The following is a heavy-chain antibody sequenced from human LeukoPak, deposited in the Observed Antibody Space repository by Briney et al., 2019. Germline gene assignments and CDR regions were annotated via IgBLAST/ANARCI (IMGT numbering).Heavy chain of an antibody. Sequence: SETLSLTCTVSGGSISSYYWSWIRQPAGKGLEWIGRIYTSGSTNYNPSLKSRVTMPVDTSKNQFSLKLSSVTAADTAVYYCAREGVGYDFWSGYYIYYYYYMDVWGKGTTVTVSS. J-gene: IGHJ6*03. CDR2: IYTSGST. D-gene: IGHD3-3*01. V-gene: IGHV4-4*07. CDR1: GGSISSYY. CDR3: AREGVGYDFWSGYYIYYYYYMDV.